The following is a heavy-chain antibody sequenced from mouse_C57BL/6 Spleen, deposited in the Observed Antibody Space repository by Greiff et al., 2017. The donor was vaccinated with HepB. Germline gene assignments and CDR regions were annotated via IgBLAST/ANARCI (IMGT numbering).Heavy chain of an antibody. V-gene: IGHV1-59*01. Sequence: QVQLKQSGAELVRPGTSVKLSCKASGYTFTSYWMHWVKQRPGQGLEWIGVIDPSDSYTNYNQKFKGKATLTVDTSSSTAYMQLSSLTSEDSAVYYCARKITTVVAGGAMDYWGQGTSVTVSS. CDR1: GYTFTSYW. CDR2: IDPSDSYT. D-gene: IGHD1-1*01. CDR3: ARKITTVVAGGAMDY. J-gene: IGHJ4*01.